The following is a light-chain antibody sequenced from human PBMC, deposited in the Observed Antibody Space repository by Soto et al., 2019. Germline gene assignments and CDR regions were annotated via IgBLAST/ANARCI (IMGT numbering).Light chain of an antibody. CDR2: AAS. Sequence: DVQMTQSPSSLSASVGDRVTITCRASQGISHYLAWYQQKPGKVPKLLIYAASTLQSGVPSRFSGSGSGTDFTLTISSLQPEDFATYYCQKYNSAPRTVGQGTKVEIK. CDR1: QGISHY. V-gene: IGKV1-27*01. J-gene: IGKJ1*01. CDR3: QKYNSAPRT.